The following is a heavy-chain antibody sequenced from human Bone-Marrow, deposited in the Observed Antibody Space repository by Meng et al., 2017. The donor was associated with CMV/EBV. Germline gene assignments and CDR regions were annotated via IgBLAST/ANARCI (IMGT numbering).Heavy chain of an antibody. D-gene: IGHD3-3*01. V-gene: IGHV3-21*01. J-gene: IGHJ4*02. CDR2: ISRNSDYI. Sequence: GGSLRLSCAASGFTFSTYTMSWVRQAPGKGLEWVSSISRNSDYIFYADSVKGRFTVSRDNSKTSLYLHMDSLRAEDTAFYYCARVSRPYDFWSGNYPPDYWGQGTLVTVSS. CDR3: ARVSRPYDFWSGNYPPDY. CDR1: GFTFSTYT.